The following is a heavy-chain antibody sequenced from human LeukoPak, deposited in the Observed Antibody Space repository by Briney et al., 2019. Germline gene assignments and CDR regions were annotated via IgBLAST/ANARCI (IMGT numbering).Heavy chain of an antibody. CDR1: GYTFTCYY. CDR3: ARARGPIAVAGTTDC. J-gene: IGHJ4*02. CDR2: INPNSGGT. V-gene: IGHV1-2*02. D-gene: IGHD6-19*01. Sequence: ASVKVSCKGSGYTFTCYYMHWVGQAPGQGDEGRGGINPNSGGTNNAQKFQGRGTITRDTAKSTDYMELSRLRSDATAVYYCARARGPIAVAGTTDCWGQGTLVTVSS.